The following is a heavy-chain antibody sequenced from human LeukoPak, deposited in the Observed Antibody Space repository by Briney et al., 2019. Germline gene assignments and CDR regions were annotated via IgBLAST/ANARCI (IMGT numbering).Heavy chain of an antibody. Sequence: TSETLSLTCTVSGGSISSGDYYWSWIRQPPGKGLEWIGYIYYSGSTYYNPSLKSRVTISVDTSKNQFSLKLSSVTAADTAVYYCARGDPGVIITPFDYWGQGTLVTVSS. CDR3: ARGDPGVIITPFDY. J-gene: IGHJ4*02. CDR1: GGSISSGDYY. CDR2: IYYSGST. V-gene: IGHV4-30-4*01. D-gene: IGHD3-10*01.